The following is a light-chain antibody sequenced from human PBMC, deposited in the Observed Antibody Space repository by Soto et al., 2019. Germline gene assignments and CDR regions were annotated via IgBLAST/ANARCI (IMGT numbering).Light chain of an antibody. CDR3: QSYDSSLSGVV. V-gene: IGLV1-40*01. CDR1: SSNIGAGYV. Sequence: QSVLTQPPSVSGAPGQRVTISCTGSSSNIGAGYVVHWYQHLPGTAPKLLIYGNSNRPSGVPDRFSGSKSGTSASLAITGLQAEDEADYYCQSYDSSLSGVVFGGGTKLTVL. CDR2: GNS. J-gene: IGLJ2*01.